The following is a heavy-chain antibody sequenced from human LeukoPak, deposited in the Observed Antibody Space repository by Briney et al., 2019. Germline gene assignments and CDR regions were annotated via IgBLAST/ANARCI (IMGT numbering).Heavy chain of an antibody. CDR2: ISSSSSYI. CDR3: ARDVPGIAAVGAFDI. J-gene: IGHJ3*02. CDR1: GFTFSSYS. V-gene: IGHV3-21*01. D-gene: IGHD6-13*01. Sequence: GGSLRLSCAASGFTFSSYSMNWVRQAPGKGLEWVSSISSSSSYIYYADSVKGRFTISRDNAKNSLYLQMNSLRAEDTAVYYCARDVPGIAAVGAFDIWGQGTMVTVSS.